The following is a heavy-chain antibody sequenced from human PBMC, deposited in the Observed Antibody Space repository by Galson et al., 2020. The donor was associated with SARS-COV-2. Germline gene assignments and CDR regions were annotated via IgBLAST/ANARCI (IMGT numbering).Heavy chain of an antibody. V-gene: IGHV3-11*06. CDR2: ISSSGSYT. CDR1: GFTFSDSY. J-gene: IGHJ1*01. Sequence: AGGSLRLSCVASGFTFSDSYMSWIRQAPGKGLEWISNISSSGSYTNYADSVKGRFTISRDNAKNSLYLQMNSLRAEDTALYFCARNGRDCSGGICYGAEYFQYWGQGNPVTVSS. D-gene: IGHD2-15*01. CDR3: ARNGRDCSGGICYGAEYFQY.